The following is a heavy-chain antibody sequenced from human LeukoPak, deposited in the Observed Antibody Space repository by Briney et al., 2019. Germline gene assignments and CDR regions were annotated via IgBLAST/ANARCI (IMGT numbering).Heavy chain of an antibody. J-gene: IGHJ6*03. CDR3: ARGLFGYGPLYYYYLDV. CDR2: VNTSGIT. V-gene: IGHV4-61*02. Sequence: SETLSLTCTVSSDSLRSGNYYWSWIRQPGGTGLEWIGRVNTSGITNYNPSLKSRVTISADRSKNQFSLNLTSVTAADTAVYFCARGLFGYGPLYYYYLDVWGKGTTVTVSS. D-gene: IGHD3-16*01. CDR1: SDSLRSGNYY.